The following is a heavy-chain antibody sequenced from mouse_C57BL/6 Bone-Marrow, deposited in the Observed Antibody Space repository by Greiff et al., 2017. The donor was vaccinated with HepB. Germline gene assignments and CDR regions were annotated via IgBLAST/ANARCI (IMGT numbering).Heavy chain of an antibody. Sequence: VQLQQPGAELVKPGASVKLSCKASGYTFTSYWMQWVKQRPGQGLEWIGEIAPSDSYTNYNQKFKGKATLTVDTSSSTAYMQLSSLTSGDSAVYYWARGRDDEEEAYAMDYWGQGTSVTVSS. CDR3: ARGRDDEEEAYAMDY. V-gene: IGHV1-50*01. CDR2: IAPSDSYT. J-gene: IGHJ4*01. CDR1: GYTFTSYW.